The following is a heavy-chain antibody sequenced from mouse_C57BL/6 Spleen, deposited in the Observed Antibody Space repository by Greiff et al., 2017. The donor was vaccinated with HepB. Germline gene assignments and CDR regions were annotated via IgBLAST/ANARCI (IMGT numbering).Heavy chain of an antibody. D-gene: IGHD2-14*01. Sequence: EVKLVESGAELVRPGASVKLSCTASGFNIKDDYMHWVKQRPEQGVEWIGWIDPENGDTEYASKFQGKATITADTSSNTAYLQLSRLTSEDTAVYYCTGLYDYFDYWGQGTTLTVSS. V-gene: IGHV14-4*01. CDR3: TGLYDYFDY. CDR2: IDPENGDT. CDR1: GFNIKDDY. J-gene: IGHJ2*01.